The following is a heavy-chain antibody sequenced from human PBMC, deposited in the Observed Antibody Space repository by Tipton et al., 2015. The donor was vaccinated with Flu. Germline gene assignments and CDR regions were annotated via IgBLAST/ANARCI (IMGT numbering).Heavy chain of an antibody. CDR3: ACLGYDDNSGYYYEDF. J-gene: IGHJ4*02. Sequence: TLSLTCAVSGYSFSSGYYWAWIRQPPGKGLEWIGSIYHSGSTWYNPSLKSRVTISVDTSKNHFSLKLSSVTAADTAVYYCACLGYDDNSGYYYEDFWGQGTLVTVSS. CDR1: GYSFSSGYY. D-gene: IGHD3-22*01. V-gene: IGHV4-38-2*01. CDR2: IYHSGST.